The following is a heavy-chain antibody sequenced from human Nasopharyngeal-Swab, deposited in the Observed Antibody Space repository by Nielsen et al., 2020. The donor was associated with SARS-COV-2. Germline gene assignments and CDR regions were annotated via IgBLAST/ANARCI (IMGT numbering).Heavy chain of an antibody. CDR2: IKSKTDGGTT. CDR3: TTDLRSAGLTKNRLLLWFGELRRTNWFDP. Sequence: WIRQPPGKGLEWVGRIKSKTDGGTTDYAAPVKGRFTISRDDSKNTLYLQMNSLKTEDTAVYYCTTDLRSAGLTKNRLLLWFGELRRTNWFDPWGQGTLGTVSS. J-gene: IGHJ5*02. D-gene: IGHD3-10*01. V-gene: IGHV3-15*01.